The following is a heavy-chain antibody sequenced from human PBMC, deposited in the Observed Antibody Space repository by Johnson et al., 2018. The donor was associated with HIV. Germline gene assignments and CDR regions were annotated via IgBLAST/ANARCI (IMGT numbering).Heavy chain of an antibody. Sequence: QVQLVESGGGLVQPGGSLRLSCAASGFTFSSYAMHWVRQAPGKGLEWVAVISYDGSNKSYADSVKGRFTISIDNSKNTLYLQMNSLRAEDTAVYYCARVPTSSGYHDAFDIWGQGTMVTVSS. J-gene: IGHJ3*02. V-gene: IGHV3-30-3*01. CDR3: ARVPTSSGYHDAFDI. CDR1: GFTFSSYA. CDR2: ISYDGSNK. D-gene: IGHD3-22*01.